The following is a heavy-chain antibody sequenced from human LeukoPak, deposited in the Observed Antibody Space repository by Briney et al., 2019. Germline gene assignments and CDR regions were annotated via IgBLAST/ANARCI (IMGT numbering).Heavy chain of an antibody. CDR3: ARGAGLGDWFDP. D-gene: IGHD3-10*01. CDR1: GGSISSGDYY. CDR2: IYYSGST. Sequence: PSQTLSLTCTVSGGSISSGDYYWSWIRQPPGKGLEWNGYIYYSGSTYYNPSLKSRVTISVDTSKNQFSLKLSSVTAADTAVYYCARGAGLGDWFDPWGQGTLVTVSS. V-gene: IGHV4-30-4*01. J-gene: IGHJ5*02.